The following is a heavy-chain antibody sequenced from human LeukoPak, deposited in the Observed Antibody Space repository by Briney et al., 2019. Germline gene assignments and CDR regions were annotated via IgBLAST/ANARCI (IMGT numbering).Heavy chain of an antibody. CDR2: IYHSGSP. CDR1: GGSISSNNW. J-gene: IGHJ4*02. CDR3: ARVNINNWHSCDY. V-gene: IGHV4-4*02. D-gene: IGHD1-1*01. Sequence: KPSETLSLTCAVSGGSISSNNWWGWVRQPPGKGLEWIGEIYHSGSPNYNPSLKSRVTISVDKSRNHFSLNLSPVTAADTAVYYCARVNINNWHSCDYWGQGTLVTVSS.